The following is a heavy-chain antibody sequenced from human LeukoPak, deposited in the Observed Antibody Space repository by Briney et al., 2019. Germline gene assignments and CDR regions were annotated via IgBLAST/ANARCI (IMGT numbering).Heavy chain of an antibody. CDR3: ASASRTYYGSGSPSMSFDY. V-gene: IGHV4-39*07. CDR1: GGSISSSSYY. D-gene: IGHD3-10*01. J-gene: IGHJ4*02. CDR2: IYYSGST. Sequence: SSETLSLTCTVSGGSISSSSYYWGWIRQPPGKGLEWIGSIYYSGSTYYNPSLKSRVTISVDTSKNQFSLKLSSVTAADTAVYYCASASRTYYGSGSPSMSFDYWGQGTLVTVSS.